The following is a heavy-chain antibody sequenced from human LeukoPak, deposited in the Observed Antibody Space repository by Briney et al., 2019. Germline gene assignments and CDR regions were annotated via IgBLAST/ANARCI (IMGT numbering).Heavy chain of an antibody. CDR1: GFTFSTYS. J-gene: IGHJ4*02. CDR2: IISSSSYI. D-gene: IGHD2-15*01. Sequence: GGSLRLSCAASGFTFSTYSMNWVRQAPGKGLEWVSSIISSSSYIYYEDSVKGRFTISRDNAKNSLYLQMNSLRAEDTAVYYCARHPQYCSGGSCYSFDYWGQGTLVTVSS. CDR3: ARHPQYCSGGSCYSFDY. V-gene: IGHV3-21*01.